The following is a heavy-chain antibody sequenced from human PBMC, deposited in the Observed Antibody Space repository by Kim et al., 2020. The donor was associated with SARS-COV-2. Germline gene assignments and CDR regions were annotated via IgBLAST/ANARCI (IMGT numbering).Heavy chain of an antibody. V-gene: IGHV3-33*01. CDR3: ARDGGFGGYDIGTPFDY. CDR2: IWFDGRNE. D-gene: IGHD5-12*01. J-gene: IGHJ4*01. CDR1: GFTFSSYG. Sequence: LSLTCAASGFTFSSYGMHWVRQAPGKGLEWVAVIWFDGRNEYYASSVKGRFTISRDNFKNTLYLQMNSLRVEDTGVYYCARDGGFGGYDIGTPFDYW.